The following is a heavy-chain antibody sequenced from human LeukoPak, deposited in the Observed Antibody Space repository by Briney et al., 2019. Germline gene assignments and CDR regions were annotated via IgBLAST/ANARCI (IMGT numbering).Heavy chain of an antibody. D-gene: IGHD2-2*01. CDR1: GGSISSYY. J-gene: IGHJ4*02. Sequence: SETLSLTCTVSGGSISSYYWSWIRQPAGKGLEWIGRIYTSGSTNYNPSLKSRVTMSVDTSKNQFSLKLSSVAAADTAVYYCARDLEVVPADEYYSDYWGQGTLVTVSS. V-gene: IGHV4-4*07. CDR2: IYTSGST. CDR3: ARDLEVVPADEYYSDY.